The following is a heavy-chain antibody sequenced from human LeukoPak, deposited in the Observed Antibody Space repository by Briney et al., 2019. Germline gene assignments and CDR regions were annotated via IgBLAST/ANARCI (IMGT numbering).Heavy chain of an antibody. V-gene: IGHV1-2*02. CDR2: INPDTGGT. CDR3: AREGVVKGTDV. CDR1: GYTFTSYG. J-gene: IGHJ6*01. Sequence: GASLTVSCKASGYTFTSYGITWVGQAPGQGLEWMGWINPDTGGTNYAQKFQGRVTMTRDTSSSTAYMELSGLRSDDTAVYYCAREGVVKGTDVWGQGTTVTVSS.